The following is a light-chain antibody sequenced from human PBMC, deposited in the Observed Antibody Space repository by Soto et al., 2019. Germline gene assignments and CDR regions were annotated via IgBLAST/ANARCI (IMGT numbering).Light chain of an antibody. CDR2: DVS. Sequence: QSVLTQPASVSGSPGQSITISCTGTSSDVGGYNYVSWYQQHPGKAPKRLIYDVSNRPSVVSNRFSGSKSGNTASLTISGLQAEDEADYYCNSYTSSSNLVFGGGTKLTVL. J-gene: IGLJ3*02. V-gene: IGLV2-14*01. CDR1: SSDVGGYNY. CDR3: NSYTSSSNLV.